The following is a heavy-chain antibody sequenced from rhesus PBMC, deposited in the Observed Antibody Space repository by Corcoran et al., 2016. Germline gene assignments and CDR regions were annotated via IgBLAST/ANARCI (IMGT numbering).Heavy chain of an antibody. CDR2: IYGSSTST. J-gene: IGHJ4*01. CDR3: ARSIAAAVCDY. CDR1: GGSISSSYR. D-gene: IGHD6-25*01. Sequence: QVQLQESGPGVVKPSETLSLTCAVSGGSISSSYRWSWIRQPPGKGLDWIGYIYGSSTSTTYNPSLKSRVTISKDTSKNQVSLKLSSVTAADTAVYYCARSIAAAVCDYWGQGVLVTVSS. V-gene: IGHV4S10*01.